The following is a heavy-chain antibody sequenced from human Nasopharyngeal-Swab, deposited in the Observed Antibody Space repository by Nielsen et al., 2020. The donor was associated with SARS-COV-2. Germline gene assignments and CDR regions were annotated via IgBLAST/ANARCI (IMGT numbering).Heavy chain of an antibody. CDR3: ARESSLHYVSGNPHPFENYYYYYAMDV. CDR1: GFTFGSYW. V-gene: IGHV3-11*05. CDR2: ISGNSVYT. Sequence: GESLKISCAASGFTFGSYWMSWIRQAPGKGLEWLSYISGNSVYTNYADSVRGRFTISRDNSQNSLFLQMDSLRAEDTAIYYCARESSLHYVSGNPHPFENYYYYYAMDVWGRGTAVTVSS. J-gene: IGHJ6*02. D-gene: IGHD3-10*01.